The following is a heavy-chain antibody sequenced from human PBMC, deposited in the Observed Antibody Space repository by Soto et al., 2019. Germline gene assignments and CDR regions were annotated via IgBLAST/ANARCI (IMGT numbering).Heavy chain of an antibody. D-gene: IGHD2-2*01. CDR1: GDSISSSY. V-gene: IGHV4-59*01. J-gene: IGHJ4*02. CDR3: AGAKFFRSTPSPGGLSYFDY. CDR2: IYYSGST. Sequence: SETLSLTCTVSGDSISSSYWSWIRQSPGKGLEWIGYIYYSGSTNYNASLKSRVTISVDTSKNQFSLKLNSVTAADPAVYYCAGAKFFRSTPSPGGLSYFDYGGREPLVPVS.